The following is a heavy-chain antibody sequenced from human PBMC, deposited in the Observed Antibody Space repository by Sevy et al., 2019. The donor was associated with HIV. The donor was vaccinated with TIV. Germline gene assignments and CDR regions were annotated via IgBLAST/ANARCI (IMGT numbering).Heavy chain of an antibody. CDR2: IWYNGINK. CDR3: ARERGPFDAFDI. V-gene: IGHV3-33*01. CDR1: GFTFSTYG. J-gene: IGHJ3*02. Sequence: GESLKISCVASGFTFSTYGMHWVRQAPCKGLEWVAVIWYNGINKYYADSVKGRFTIFRDNSRNTLDLQMNSLTVEDTAVYYCARERGPFDAFDIWGQGTMVTVSS. D-gene: IGHD3-10*01.